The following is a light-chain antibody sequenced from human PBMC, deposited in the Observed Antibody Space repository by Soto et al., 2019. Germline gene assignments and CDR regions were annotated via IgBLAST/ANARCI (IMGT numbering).Light chain of an antibody. CDR2: DAS. CDR3: QQYNFWPPLT. J-gene: IGKJ4*01. V-gene: IGKV3-15*01. Sequence: EIVMTPSPATLSVSPGERATLSCRASQSVNSNLAWYRQKPGQAPRLLISDASTRATGVPARLSGSGSGTEFTITISRLQSEDSGIYYCQQYNFWPPLTFGGGTKVEIK. CDR1: QSVNSN.